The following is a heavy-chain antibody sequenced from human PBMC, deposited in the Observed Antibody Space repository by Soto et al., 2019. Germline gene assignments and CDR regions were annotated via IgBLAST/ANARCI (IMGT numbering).Heavy chain of an antibody. J-gene: IGHJ5*02. CDR1: GGSISSGGYY. D-gene: IGHD6-25*01. V-gene: IGHV4-31*03. CDR3: AREAAGILNWFDP. CDR2: IYHSGST. Sequence: SETLSLTCTVSGGSISSGGYYWSWIRQHPGKGLEWIGYIYHSGSTYYNPSLKSRVTISVDRSKNQFSLKLSSVTAADTAVYYCAREAAGILNWFDPWGQGTLVTVSS.